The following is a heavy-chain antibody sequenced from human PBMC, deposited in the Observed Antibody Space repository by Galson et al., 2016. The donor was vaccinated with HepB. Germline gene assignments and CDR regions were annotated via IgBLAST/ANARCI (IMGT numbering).Heavy chain of an antibody. D-gene: IGHD1-1*01. CDR2: TYYRSKWYN. J-gene: IGHJ3*02. CDR3: ARRRYNSDAFDI. CDR1: GDSVSSNSVT. V-gene: IGHV6-1*01. Sequence: CAISGDSVSSNSVTWNWIRQSPSRGLEWLGRTYYRSKWYNDYAMSVKSRKTINPDTSKNQFSLQLNSVTPADTAVYYCARRRYNSDAFDIWGQGTMVTVSS.